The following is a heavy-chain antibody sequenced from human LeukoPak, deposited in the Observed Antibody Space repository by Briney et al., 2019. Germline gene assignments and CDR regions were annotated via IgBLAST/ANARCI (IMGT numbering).Heavy chain of an antibody. CDR3: AKDGRSSGYYYYFDY. CDR2: ISGSGGST. J-gene: IGHJ4*02. D-gene: IGHD3-22*01. V-gene: IGHV3-23*01. CDR1: GFTFSSYA. Sequence: PSGGSLRLSCAASGFTFSSYAMSWVRQAPGKGLEWVSAISGSGGSTYYADSVKGRFTISRDNSKNTLYLQMNSLRAEDTAVYYCAKDGRSSGYYYYFDYWGRGTLVTVSS.